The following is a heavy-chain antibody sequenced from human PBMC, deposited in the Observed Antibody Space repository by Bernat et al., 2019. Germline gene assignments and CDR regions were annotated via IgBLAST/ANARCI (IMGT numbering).Heavy chain of an antibody. CDR1: GFSLSNARMG. V-gene: IGHV2-26*01. Sequence: QVTLKESGPVLVKPTESLTLTCTVSGFSLSNARMGVSWIRQPPGKALEWLAHIFSNDEKSYSTSLKSRLTISKDHSKRPVVLNLNNHGPGETAKYFRCRIQVEVSYWQYLEFDLWGRGTPVPVSP. J-gene: IGHJ2*01. D-gene: IGHD3-3*02. CDR3: CRIQVEVSYWQYLEFDL. CDR2: IFSNDEK.